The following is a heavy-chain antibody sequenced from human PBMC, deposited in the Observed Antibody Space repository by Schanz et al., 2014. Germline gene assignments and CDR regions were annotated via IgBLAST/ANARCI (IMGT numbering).Heavy chain of an antibody. CDR3: ARDHQWLARYYMDV. D-gene: IGHD6-19*01. CDR2: IWYDGSNE. V-gene: IGHV3-33*08. J-gene: IGHJ6*03. Sequence: QVQLVESGGGVVQPGRSLRLSCAASGITLSGYGMHWVRQSPGKGLEWVALIWYDGSNEYYADSVKGRFTISRDNPKKTLYLQMNSLRAEDTAVYYCARDHQWLARYYMDVWGKGTTVTVSS. CDR1: GITLSGYG.